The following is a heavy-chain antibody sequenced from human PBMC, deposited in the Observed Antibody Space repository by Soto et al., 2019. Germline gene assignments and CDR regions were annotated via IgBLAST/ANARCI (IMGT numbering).Heavy chain of an antibody. CDR2: IYYSGNT. CDR1: GGSISNYY. Sequence: PSETLSLTCTVSGGSISNYYCSWIRQPPGKGLEWIGYIYYSGNTNYNPSLKSRVMISVDTSKNQFSLNLRSEDTAVYYCVRLGGASTSDYWGQGTLVTAPQ. V-gene: IGHV4-59*08. J-gene: IGHJ4*02. CDR3: VRLGGASTSDY. D-gene: IGHD2-15*01.